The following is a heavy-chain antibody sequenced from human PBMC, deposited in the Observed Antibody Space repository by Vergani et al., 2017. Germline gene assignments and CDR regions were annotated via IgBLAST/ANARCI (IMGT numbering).Heavy chain of an antibody. Sequence: QVQLVQSGAEVKKPGSSVKVSCKASGGTFSSYTISWVRQAPGQGLEWMGRIIPILGIANYAQKFQGRVTITADKSTSTAYMGLSSLRSEDTAVYYCARLVTYLQGGYFDLWGRGTLVTVSS. CDR1: GGTFSSYT. CDR2: IIPILGIA. CDR3: ARLVTYLQGGYFDL. D-gene: IGHD2-21*02. J-gene: IGHJ2*01. V-gene: IGHV1-69*02.